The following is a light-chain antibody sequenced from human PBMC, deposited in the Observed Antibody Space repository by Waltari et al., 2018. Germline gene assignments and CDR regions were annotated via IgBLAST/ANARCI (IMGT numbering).Light chain of an antibody. CDR1: QSISSY. J-gene: IGKJ2*01. Sequence: DIQMTQSPSSLSASVGDSVTITCRASQSISSYLNWYQQKPGKAPKLLIYAASSLQSGVPSRFSGSGSGTEFTLTISSLQPEDFATYYCQQSYSTPQMYTFGQGTKLEIK. V-gene: IGKV1-39*01. CDR3: QQSYSTPQMYT. CDR2: AAS.